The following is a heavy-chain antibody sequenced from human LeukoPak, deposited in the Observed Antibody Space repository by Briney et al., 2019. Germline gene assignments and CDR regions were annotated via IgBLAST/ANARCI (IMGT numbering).Heavy chain of an antibody. CDR2: IYYSGST. Sequence: SETLSLTCTVSGGFISSYYWSWIRQPPGKGLEWIGYIYYSGSTNYNPSLKSRVTISVDTSKNQFSLKLSSVTAADTAVYYCARAHGEQSDDYWGQGTLVTVSS. CDR1: GGFISSYY. V-gene: IGHV4-59*01. D-gene: IGHD6-19*01. CDR3: ARAHGEQSDDY. J-gene: IGHJ4*02.